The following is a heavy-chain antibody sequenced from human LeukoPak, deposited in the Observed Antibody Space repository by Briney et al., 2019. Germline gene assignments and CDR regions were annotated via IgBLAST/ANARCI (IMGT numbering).Heavy chain of an antibody. D-gene: IGHD6-19*01. Sequence: PGGSLRLSCAASGFTLSSYAMTWVRQAPGKGLEWVSAISASDDSTFYVDSVRGRFTISRDFSKNTLYLQMNSLRAEDTAVYYCAKLTSGWSEDFWGQGTLATVSS. CDR3: AKLTSGWSEDF. V-gene: IGHV3-23*01. J-gene: IGHJ4*02. CDR1: GFTLSSYA. CDR2: ISASDDST.